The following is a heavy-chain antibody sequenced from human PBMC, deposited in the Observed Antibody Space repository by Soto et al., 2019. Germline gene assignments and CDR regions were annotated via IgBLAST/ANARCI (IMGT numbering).Heavy chain of an antibody. Sequence: EVQLVESGGGLVQPGGSLKLSCAASGFTFSGSAMHWVRQASGKGLEWVGRIRSKANSYATAYAASVKGRFTISRDDSKITAYLQMNTLKTEETAVYDCTRRGGYYYDRSGTPRYGMDVWGQGTTVTVSS. V-gene: IGHV3-73*02. D-gene: IGHD3-22*01. CDR1: GFTFSGSA. CDR3: TRRGGYYYDRSGTPRYGMDV. J-gene: IGHJ6*02. CDR2: IRSKANSYAT.